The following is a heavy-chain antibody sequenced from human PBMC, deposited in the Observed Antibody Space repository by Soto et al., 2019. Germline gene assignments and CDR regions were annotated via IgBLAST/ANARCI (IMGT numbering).Heavy chain of an antibody. CDR3: ASPTHCSGGSCYRPFDY. V-gene: IGHV3-30-3*01. CDR2: ISNDGANK. J-gene: IGHJ4*02. Sequence: GGSLRLSCAASGFTFSSYAMYWVRQAPGKGLECMAVISNDGANKYYAESVKGRFTISRDNSKNTLYLQMNSLRAEDSAVYYFASPTHCSGGSCYRPFDYWGQGALVTVSS. CDR1: GFTFSSYA. D-gene: IGHD2-15*01.